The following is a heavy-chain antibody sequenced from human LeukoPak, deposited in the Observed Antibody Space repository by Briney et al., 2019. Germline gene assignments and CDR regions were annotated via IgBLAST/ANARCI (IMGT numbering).Heavy chain of an antibody. CDR2: ISYDGSNK. CDR3: AKDSRESTSSLDY. D-gene: IGHD5/OR15-5a*01. J-gene: IGHJ4*02. Sequence: GGPLRLSCAASGFTFSSYGMHWVRQAPGKGLEWVAVISYDGSNKYYADSVKGRFTISRDNSENTLYLQMNSLRAEDTAVYYCAKDSRESTSSLDYWGQGTLVTVSS. CDR1: GFTFSSYG. V-gene: IGHV3-30*18.